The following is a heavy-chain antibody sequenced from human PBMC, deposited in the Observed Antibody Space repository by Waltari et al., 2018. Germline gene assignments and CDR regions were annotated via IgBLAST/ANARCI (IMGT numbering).Heavy chain of an antibody. CDR2: ICPGDSDT. CDR3: AREGLGYCSGGSCYGRAPFDY. J-gene: IGHJ4*02. D-gene: IGHD2-15*01. CDR1: GYSFTSYW. V-gene: IGHV5-51*01. Sequence: EVQLVQSGAEVKKPGESLKISCKGSGYSFTSYWIGWVRQMPGKGLEWMGIICPGDSDTRHSPSFQGQVTISADKSSSTAYLQWSSLKASDTAMYYCAREGLGYCSGGSCYGRAPFDYWGQGTLVTVSS.